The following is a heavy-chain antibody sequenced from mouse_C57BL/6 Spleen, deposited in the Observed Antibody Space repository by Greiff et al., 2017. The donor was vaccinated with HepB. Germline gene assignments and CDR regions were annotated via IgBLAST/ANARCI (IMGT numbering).Heavy chain of an antibody. D-gene: IGHD2-1*01. V-gene: IGHV5-17*01. CDR2: ISSGSSTI. Sequence: EVQRVESGGGLVKPGGSLKLSCAASGFTFSDYGMHWVRQAPEKGLEWVAYISSGSSTIYYADTVKGRFTTSRDNAKNTLFLQMTSLRSEDTAMYYCARGGNFAWFAYWGQGTLVTVSA. J-gene: IGHJ3*01. CDR3: ARGGNFAWFAY. CDR1: GFTFSDYG.